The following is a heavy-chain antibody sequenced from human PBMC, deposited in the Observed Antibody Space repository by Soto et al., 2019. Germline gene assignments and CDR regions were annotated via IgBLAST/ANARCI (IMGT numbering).Heavy chain of an antibody. J-gene: IGHJ2*01. CDR1: GYTFTSYA. CDR3: ARNRGPVTTSDWYFDL. D-gene: IGHD4-17*01. V-gene: IGHV1-3*05. Sequence: QVQLVQSGAEEKKPGASVKVSCKASGYTFTSYAMHWVRQAPGQRLEWMGWINAGNGNTKYSQKFQGRVTITRDTSASTAYMELSSLRSEDTAVYYCARNRGPVTTSDWYFDLWGRGTLVTVSS. CDR2: INAGNGNT.